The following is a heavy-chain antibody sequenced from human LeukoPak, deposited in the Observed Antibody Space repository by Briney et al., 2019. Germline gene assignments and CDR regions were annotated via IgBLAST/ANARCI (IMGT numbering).Heavy chain of an antibody. J-gene: IGHJ4*02. D-gene: IGHD4-11*01. CDR2: ISYDGSNK. CDR1: GFTFSSYG. CDR3: AKGHYSNYPGGLDY. V-gene: IGHV3-30*18. Sequence: ESGGSLRLSCAASGFTFSSYGMHWVRQAPGKGLEWVAVISYDGSNKYYADSVKGRFTISRDNSKNTLYLQMNSLRAEDTAVYYCAKGHYSNYPGGLDYWGQGTLVTVSS.